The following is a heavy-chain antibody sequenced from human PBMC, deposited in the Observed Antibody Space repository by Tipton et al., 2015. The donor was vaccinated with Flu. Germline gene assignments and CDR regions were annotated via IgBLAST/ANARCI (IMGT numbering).Heavy chain of an antibody. CDR3: ARPDNYHRSGSPVGGYFDY. CDR2: IHYSGST. V-gene: IGHV4-39*01. J-gene: IGHJ4*02. Sequence: TLSLTCTVSGASISSISHYWGWIRQPPGKGLEWIGSIHYSGSTYYNPSLKSRLTISADTSRNQFSLRLSSVTAADTAVYYCARPDNYHRSGSPVGGYFDYWGLGILVTVSS. D-gene: IGHD3-22*01. CDR1: GASISSISHY.